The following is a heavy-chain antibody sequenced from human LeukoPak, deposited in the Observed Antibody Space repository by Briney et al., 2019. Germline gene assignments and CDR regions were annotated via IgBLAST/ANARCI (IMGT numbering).Heavy chain of an antibody. CDR3: AKAPGGSGYSQFDY. J-gene: IGHJ4*02. CDR1: GFTFSSHG. D-gene: IGHD3-22*01. CDR2: ISCDGSDK. Sequence: PGGSLRLSCAASGFTFSSHGMHWARQAPGKGLEWVAGISCDGSDKYYVDSVKGRFTFSRDNSKNTVYVQMNSPRAEDTAVYFSAKAPGGSGYSQFDYWGQGTLVSVSS. V-gene: IGHV3-30*18.